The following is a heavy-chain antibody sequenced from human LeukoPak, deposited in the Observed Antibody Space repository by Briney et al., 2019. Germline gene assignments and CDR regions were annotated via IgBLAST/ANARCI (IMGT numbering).Heavy chain of an antibody. CDR2: IIPIFGTA. D-gene: IGHD5-12*01. Sequence: ASVKVSCKASGGTFSSYAISWVRQAPGQGLEWMGGIIPIFGTANYAQKFQGRVTITTDESTSTAYMELSSLRSEDTAVYYCARAGVDIVATSHFDYWGQGTLVTVSS. CDR3: ARAGVDIVATSHFDY. J-gene: IGHJ4*02. V-gene: IGHV1-69*05. CDR1: GGTFSSYA.